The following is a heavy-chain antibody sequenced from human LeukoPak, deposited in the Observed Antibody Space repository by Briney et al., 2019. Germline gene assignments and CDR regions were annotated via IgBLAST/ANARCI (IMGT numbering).Heavy chain of an antibody. CDR2: IIPIFGTA. V-gene: IGHV1-69*13. Sequence: SVKVSCKASGGTCSSYAISWVRQAPGQGLGWMGGIIPIFGTANYAQKFQGRVTITADESTSTAYMELSSLRSEDTAVYYCARAMTDTAMVSYYYYGMDVWGQGTTVTVSS. CDR1: GGTCSSYA. D-gene: IGHD5-18*01. CDR3: ARAMTDTAMVSYYYYGMDV. J-gene: IGHJ6*02.